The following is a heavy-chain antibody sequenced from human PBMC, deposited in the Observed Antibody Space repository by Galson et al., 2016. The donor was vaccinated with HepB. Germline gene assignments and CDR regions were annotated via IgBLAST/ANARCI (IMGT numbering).Heavy chain of an antibody. J-gene: IGHJ4*02. CDR3: ARDDFWTGPPSASFSFAY. CDR1: EFTFNNCP. D-gene: IGHD3/OR15-3a*01. V-gene: IGHV3-30-3*01. CDR2: LSHDGVTK. Sequence: SLRLSCAASEFTFNNCPLHWVRQAPGKGLEWVAVLSHDGVTKFYADSVRARFTISRDKSKTTVYLQMDGLRAEDTAVFYCARDDFWTGPPSASFSFAYWGEGSLVTVSS.